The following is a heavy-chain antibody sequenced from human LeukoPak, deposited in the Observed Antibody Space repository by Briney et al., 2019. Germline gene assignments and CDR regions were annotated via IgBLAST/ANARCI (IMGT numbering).Heavy chain of an antibody. D-gene: IGHD1-20*01. CDR2: ISYSGST. CDR1: IGSISNYY. Sequence: SETLSLTCTVSIGSISNYYWSWIRQPPGKGLEWIGYISYSGSTKYNPSLKSRVTISVDTSKNQFSLKLSSVTAADTAMYYCARGHNWDDVFDIWGQGTMVTVSS. V-gene: IGHV4-59*01. CDR3: ARGHNWDDVFDI. J-gene: IGHJ3*02.